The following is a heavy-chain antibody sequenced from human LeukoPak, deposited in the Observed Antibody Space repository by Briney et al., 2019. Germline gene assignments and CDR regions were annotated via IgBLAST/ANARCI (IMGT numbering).Heavy chain of an antibody. J-gene: IGHJ4*02. CDR1: GGSISSSSYY. Sequence: SETLSLTCTVSGGSISSSSYYWGWIRQPPGKGLEWIGSIYYSGSTYYNPSLKSRVTISVDTSKNQFSLKLSSVTAADTAVYYCARRECNGGSCYPFDYWGQGTLVTVSS. CDR3: ARRECNGGSCYPFDY. V-gene: IGHV4-39*01. D-gene: IGHD2-15*01. CDR2: IYYSGST.